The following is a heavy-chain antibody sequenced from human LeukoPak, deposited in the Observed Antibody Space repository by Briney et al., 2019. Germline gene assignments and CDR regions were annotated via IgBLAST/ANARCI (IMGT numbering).Heavy chain of an antibody. V-gene: IGHV3-23*01. J-gene: IGHJ4*02. Sequence: GGSLRLSCAASGFTFSSSAMSWVRQNPGKGLEWVSAITNNGGYTYYADSVQGRFTISRDNSKSTLCLQMNSLRAEDTAVYYCAKQLGYCSDGSCYFPYWGQGTLVTVSS. CDR3: AKQLGYCSDGSCYFPY. CDR1: GFTFSSSA. D-gene: IGHD2-15*01. CDR2: ITNNGGYT.